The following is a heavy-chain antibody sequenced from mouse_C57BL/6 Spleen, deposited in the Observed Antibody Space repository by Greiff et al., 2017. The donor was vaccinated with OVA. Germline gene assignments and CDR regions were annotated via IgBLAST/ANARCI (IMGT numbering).Heavy chain of an antibody. J-gene: IGHJ1*03. D-gene: IGHD1-1*01. CDR1: GFTFSSYT. CDR3: ARRDGSSFWYFDV. CDR2: ISGGGGNT. Sequence: EVQRVESGGGLVKPGGSLKLSCAASGFTFSSYTMSWVRQTPEKRLEWVATISGGGGNTYYPDSVKGRFTISRDNAKNTLYLQMSSLRSEDTALYYCARRDGSSFWYFDVWGTGTTVTVSS. V-gene: IGHV5-9*01.